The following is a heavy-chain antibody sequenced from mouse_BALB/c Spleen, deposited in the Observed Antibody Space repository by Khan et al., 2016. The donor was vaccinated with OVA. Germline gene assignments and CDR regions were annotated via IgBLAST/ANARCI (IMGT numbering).Heavy chain of an antibody. D-gene: IGHD3-1*01. V-gene: IGHV1-63*02. Sequence: VQLQQSGTELARPGTSVKMSCKAAGYTFSNYWIGWVKQRPGHGLEWIGDIYPGGGYTNYNENFKDKATLTADTSSSTAYMQLSSLASEDSAIYYCERRGAARATWDYFDYWGQGTTLTVSS. CDR1: GYTFSNYW. CDR3: ERRGAARATWDYFDY. J-gene: IGHJ2*01. CDR2: IYPGGGYT.